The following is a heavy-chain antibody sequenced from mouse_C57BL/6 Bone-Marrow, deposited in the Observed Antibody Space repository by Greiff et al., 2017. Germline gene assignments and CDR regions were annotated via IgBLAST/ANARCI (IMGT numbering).Heavy chain of an antibody. CDR1: GFTFSSYG. CDR3: ARLWLYWYFDV. D-gene: IGHD2-2*01. V-gene: IGHV5-6*01. CDR2: LSSGGSYT. J-gene: IGHJ1*03. Sequence: EVQGVESGGDLVKPGGSLKLSCAASGFTFSSYGMSWVRPTPDKRLEWVATLSSGGSYTYSPDSVKGRFTISRDNAKNTLYLQMSSLKSEDTAMYYCARLWLYWYFDVWGTGTTVTVVS.